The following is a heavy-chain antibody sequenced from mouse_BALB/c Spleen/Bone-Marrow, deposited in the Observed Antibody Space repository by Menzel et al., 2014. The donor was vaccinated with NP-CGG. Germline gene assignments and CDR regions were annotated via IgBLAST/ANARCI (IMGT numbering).Heavy chain of an antibody. CDR2: IDTSYTYT. J-gene: IGHJ3*01. D-gene: IGHD2-13*01. Sequence: VKLMESGAELVMPGASVKMSCKASGYTFTDYWIHWVKQRPGQGLEWIGAIDTSYTYTTYNQKFKGKATLTVDASSSTAHIQLSSLTSEDSAVYYCANIYYGDYGWFSYWGQGTLVTVSA. V-gene: IGHV1-69*01. CDR3: ANIYYGDYGWFSY. CDR1: GYTFTDYW.